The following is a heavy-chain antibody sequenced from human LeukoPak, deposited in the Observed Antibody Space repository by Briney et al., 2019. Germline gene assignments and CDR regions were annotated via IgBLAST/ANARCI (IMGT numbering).Heavy chain of an antibody. CDR3: ARGRGYSYGYGRIDY. Sequence: SETLSLTCAVYGGSFSGYYWSWIRQPPGKGLEWVGEVNHSGSTNYNPSLKSRVTISVDTSKNQFSLKLSSVTAADTAVYYCARGRGYSYGYGRIDYWGQGTLVTVSS. CDR2: VNHSGST. J-gene: IGHJ4*02. CDR1: GGSFSGYY. D-gene: IGHD5-18*01. V-gene: IGHV4-34*01.